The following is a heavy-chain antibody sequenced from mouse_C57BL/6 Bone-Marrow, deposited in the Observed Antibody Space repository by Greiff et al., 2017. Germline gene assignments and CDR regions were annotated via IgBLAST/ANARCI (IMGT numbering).Heavy chain of an antibody. V-gene: IGHV1-76*01. CDR3: ATGYYYGRGGYGVDY. Sequence: QVQLQQSGAELVRPGASVKLSCKASGYTFKDYYIHWVKQRPGQGLEWIARIYPGSGNTDYTEKFKGKATLTAETSSSTAYLQLSSLTSEDSAVYYCATGYYYGRGGYGVDYWGQGTSVTVSA. CDR2: IYPGSGNT. CDR1: GYTFKDYY. D-gene: IGHD1-1*01. J-gene: IGHJ4*01.